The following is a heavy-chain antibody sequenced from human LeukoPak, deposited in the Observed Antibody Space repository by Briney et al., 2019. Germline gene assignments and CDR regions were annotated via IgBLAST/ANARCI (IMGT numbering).Heavy chain of an antibody. V-gene: IGHV4-34*01. J-gene: IGHJ4*02. CDR1: GESLSAYF. Sequence: SETLSLPCAVYGESLSAYFWNWLRQAPGKPLEYIGEINHRGSSHYNPSLTTRVTLSVDTSKNQFSLKLTSVTAADTAVYFCARGSSFDGYCSAGACDAGYYDSWGQGTPVTVSS. D-gene: IGHD2-15*01. CDR3: ARGSSFDGYCSAGACDAGYYDS. CDR2: INHRGSS.